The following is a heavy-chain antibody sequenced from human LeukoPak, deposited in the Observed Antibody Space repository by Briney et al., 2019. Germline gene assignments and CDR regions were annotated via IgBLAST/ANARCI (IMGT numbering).Heavy chain of an antibody. CDR2: INSDGSST. Sequence: GGSLRLSCAASGFTFSSYWMHWVRQTPGKGLVWVSRINSDGSSTSYADSVKGRFTISRDDSKSTLSLQMNSLRVEDTAIYYCAQDLAWGAFDYWGQGTLVTVSS. V-gene: IGHV3-74*01. CDR1: GFTFSSYW. CDR3: AQDLAWGAFDY. J-gene: IGHJ4*02. D-gene: IGHD7-27*01.